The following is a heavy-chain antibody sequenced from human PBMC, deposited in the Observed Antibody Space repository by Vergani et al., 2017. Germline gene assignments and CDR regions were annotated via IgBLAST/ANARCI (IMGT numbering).Heavy chain of an antibody. CDR1: GYSFSRNW. Sequence: EVQLEQSGAAVKKPGESLEISCKGSGYSFSRNWIAWVREGPGQGLEWMGMIYPGNSETRNNPSFRGQVTMSVDKSISTAYLQWSSLKASDSAMYYCARVYCRGMXCAGTDYFYHIDVWGKGTTVTVS. V-gene: IGHV5-51*03. CDR2: IYPGNSET. D-gene: IGHD3/OR15-3a*01. CDR3: ARVYCRGMXCAGTDYFYHIDV. J-gene: IGHJ6*03.